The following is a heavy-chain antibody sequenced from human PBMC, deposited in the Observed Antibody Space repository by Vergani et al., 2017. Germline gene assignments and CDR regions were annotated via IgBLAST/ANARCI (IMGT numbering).Heavy chain of an antibody. J-gene: IGHJ4*02. D-gene: IGHD3-3*01. V-gene: IGHV3-9*01. CDR2: ISWNSGSV. CDR1: GFTFDDYA. Sequence: EVQLVESGGGLVQPGRSLRLSCAASGFTFDDYAMHWVRQAPGKGLEWVSGISWNSGSVGYADSVKGRFTISRDNAKNSLYLQMNSLRAEDTALYYCARDGLRFLEWLFGVYFDYWGQGTLVTVSS. CDR3: ARDGLRFLEWLFGVYFDY.